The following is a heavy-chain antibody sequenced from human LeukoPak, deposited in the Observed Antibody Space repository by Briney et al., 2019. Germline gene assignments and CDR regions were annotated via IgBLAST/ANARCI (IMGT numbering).Heavy chain of an antibody. CDR3: ARGGYSGYGGRFDY. CDR2: INHSGST. D-gene: IGHD5-12*01. Sequence: SETLSLTCAVHGGSFSGYYWSWIRQPPGKGLEWIGEINHSGSTNYNPSLKSRVTISVDTSKNQFSLKLSSVTAADTAVYYCARGGYSGYGGRFDYWGQGTLVTVSS. V-gene: IGHV4-34*01. J-gene: IGHJ4*02. CDR1: GGSFSGYY.